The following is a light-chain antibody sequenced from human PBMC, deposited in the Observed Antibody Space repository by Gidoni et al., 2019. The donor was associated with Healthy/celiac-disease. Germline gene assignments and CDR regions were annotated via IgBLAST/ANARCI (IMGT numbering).Light chain of an antibody. CDR2: AAS. V-gene: IGKV1-39*01. J-gene: IGKJ4*01. CDR3: QQSYITPKT. CDR1: QSISSY. Sequence: QMTQSPSSLSASVGDRVTITCRASQSISSYLNWYQQKPGKAPKLLIYAASSLQSGVPSRFSGSGSGTDFTLTISSLQPEDFATYYCQQSYITPKTFGGGTKVEIK.